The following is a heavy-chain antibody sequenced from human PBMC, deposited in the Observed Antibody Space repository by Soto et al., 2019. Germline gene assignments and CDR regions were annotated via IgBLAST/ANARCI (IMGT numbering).Heavy chain of an antibody. D-gene: IGHD5-12*01. CDR1: GDSFNDYY. Sequence: ASVKVSCKTSGDSFNDYYIHWVRQAPGQGLEWMGWINPNGGVTKYAQKFRGRVTVTRDTSIRTVYMELSSQRSDDTAVYYCAGESGGATATLDYYYFYMDVWGKGTTVTVSS. CDR3: AGESGGATATLDYYYFYMDV. CDR2: INPNGGVT. V-gene: IGHV1-2*02. J-gene: IGHJ6*03.